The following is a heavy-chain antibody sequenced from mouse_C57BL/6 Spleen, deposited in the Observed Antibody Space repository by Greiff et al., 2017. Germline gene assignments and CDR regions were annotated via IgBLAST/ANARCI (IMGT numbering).Heavy chain of an antibody. J-gene: IGHJ4*01. CDR1: GYTFTDYN. Sequence: VQLKESGPELVKPGASVKMSCKASGYTFTDYNMHWVKQSHGKSLEWIGYINPSNGSNSYNQKFKGKATLTVDTSSSTAYMQLRSLTSEDSAVYYCARSGRCGAMDDWGQGTSVTVAS. CDR2: INPSNGSN. V-gene: IGHV1-22*01. CDR3: ARSGRCGAMDD.